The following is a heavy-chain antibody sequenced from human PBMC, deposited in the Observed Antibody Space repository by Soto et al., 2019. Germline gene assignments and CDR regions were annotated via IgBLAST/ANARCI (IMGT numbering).Heavy chain of an antibody. CDR3: ARAGGLLLDY. D-gene: IGHD2-15*01. Sequence: QVQLVESGGGVVQPGRSLRLSCAASGFTFSSYAMHWVRQAPGKGLESVAVISYDGSNKYYADSVKGRFTISRDISKNTLYLQMNSLRAEDTAVYYCARAGGLLLDYWGQGTLVTVSS. V-gene: IGHV3-30-3*01. J-gene: IGHJ4*02. CDR2: ISYDGSNK. CDR1: GFTFSSYA.